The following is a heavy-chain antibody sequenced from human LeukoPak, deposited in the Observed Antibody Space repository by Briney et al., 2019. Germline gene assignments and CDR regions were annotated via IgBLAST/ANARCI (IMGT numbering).Heavy chain of an antibody. CDR1: GFTFSSYW. D-gene: IGHD3-10*01. V-gene: IGHV3-30*02. CDR2: IRYDGSNK. Sequence: GGSLRLSCAASGFTFSSYWMSWVRQAPGKGLEWVAFIRYDGSNKYYADSVKGRFTISRDNSKNTLYLQMNSLRAEDTAVYYCAKDPYYYGSGSYGLFDYWGQGTLVTVSS. J-gene: IGHJ4*02. CDR3: AKDPYYYGSGSYGLFDY.